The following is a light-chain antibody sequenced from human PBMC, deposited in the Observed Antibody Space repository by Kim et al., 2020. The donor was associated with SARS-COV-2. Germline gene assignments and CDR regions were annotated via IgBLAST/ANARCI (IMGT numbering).Light chain of an antibody. J-gene: IGKJ1*01. CDR3: QQYNNWPPA. CDR2: GAS. CDR1: QSVSSN. Sequence: IVMTQSPATLSVSPGERATLSCRASQSVSSNLAWYQQKPGQTPRLLFYGASTRATGIPARFSGSGSGTEFTLNISSLQSEDFAVYYCQQYNNWPPAFGQGTKVDIK. V-gene: IGKV3-15*01.